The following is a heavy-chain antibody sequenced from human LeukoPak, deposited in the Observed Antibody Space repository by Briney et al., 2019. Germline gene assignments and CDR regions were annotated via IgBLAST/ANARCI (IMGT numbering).Heavy chain of an antibody. CDR3: ARDRRQYYDFWSGYYGNNWFDP. CDR2: ISTYSSYI. V-gene: IGHV3-21*01. Sequence: KSGRSLRLSCAASGFTFSSYNMVWVRQAPGKGLQWVSSISTYSSYIYYADSVKGRFTISRDNAKNSLFLQMNSLRAEDTAVYYCARDRRQYYDFWSGYYGNNWFDPWGQGTLVTVSS. D-gene: IGHD3-3*01. CDR1: GFTFSSYN. J-gene: IGHJ5*02.